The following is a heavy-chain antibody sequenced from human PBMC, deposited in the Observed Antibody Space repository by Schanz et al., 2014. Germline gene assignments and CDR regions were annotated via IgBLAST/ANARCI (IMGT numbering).Heavy chain of an antibody. Sequence: QVQLVQSAAEVKKPGASVKVSCKASGYSFTGYYIHWVRQAPGQGLEWMAWINPNSGDTNYAQRFQGRVTLTRDTSISTVYMELSRLTSDDTAVFFCARGGGYELLENWFDPWGQGTLVTVSS. D-gene: IGHD5-12*01. V-gene: IGHV1-2*02. CDR1: GYSFTGYY. CDR2: INPNSGDT. CDR3: ARGGGYELLENWFDP. J-gene: IGHJ5*02.